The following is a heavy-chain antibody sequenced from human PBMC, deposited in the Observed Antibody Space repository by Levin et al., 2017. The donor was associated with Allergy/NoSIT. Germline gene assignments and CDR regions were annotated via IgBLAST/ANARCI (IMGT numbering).Heavy chain of an antibody. CDR2: INSDGSST. CDR1: GFTFSSYW. CDR3: ARGKQWLDY. Sequence: GESLKISCAASGFTFSSYWMHWVRQAPGKGLVWVSRINSDGSSTSYADSVKGRFTISRDNAKNTLYLQMNSLRAEDTAVYYCARGKQWLDYWGQGTLVTVSS. V-gene: IGHV3-74*01. D-gene: IGHD6-19*01. J-gene: IGHJ4*02.